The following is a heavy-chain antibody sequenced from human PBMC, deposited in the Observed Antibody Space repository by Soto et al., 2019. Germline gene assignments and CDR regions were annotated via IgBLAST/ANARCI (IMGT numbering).Heavy chain of an antibody. D-gene: IGHD3-22*01. Sequence: EVQLVESGGDLVHPGGSLRLSCAASGFTFSNSWMTWVRQGPAKGLEWVATINPDGSEKYYMDSVKGRFTVSRDNARNSLFLKMNRLRADDTAVYFCARKDYYYDTSNAGWFDPWGQGTLVTVSS. V-gene: IGHV3-7*05. J-gene: IGHJ5*02. CDR1: GFTFSNSW. CDR3: ARKDYYYDTSNAGWFDP. CDR2: INPDGSEK.